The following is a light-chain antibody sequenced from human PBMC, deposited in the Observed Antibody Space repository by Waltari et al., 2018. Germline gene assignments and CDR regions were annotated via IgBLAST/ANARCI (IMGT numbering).Light chain of an antibody. CDR1: QSLLHSNGYTY. J-gene: IGKJ1*01. Sequence: IVVTQSPLSLPVTPGEPASISCRFSQSLLHSNGYTYLDWYLQKQGQSPQLLIYLGSNRASGVPDRFSGSGSGTDFTLEISRVEAEDVGVYYCMQSLQALWTFGQGTKVEIK. CDR3: MQSLQALWT. V-gene: IGKV2-28*01. CDR2: LGS.